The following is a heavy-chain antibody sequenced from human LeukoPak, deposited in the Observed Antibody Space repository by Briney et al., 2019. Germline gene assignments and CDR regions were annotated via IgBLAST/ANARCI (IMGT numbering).Heavy chain of an antibody. CDR3: AKDSGLGYCSGGSCYWQDAFDI. CDR1: GLTFSSYG. V-gene: IGHV3-23*01. Sequence: GGSLRLSCAASGLTFSSYGMSWVRQAPGKGLEWVSAISGSGGSTYYADSVKGRFTISRDNSKNTLYLQMNSLRAEDTAVYYCAKDSGLGYCSGGSCYWQDAFDIWGQGTMVTVSS. CDR2: ISGSGGST. J-gene: IGHJ3*02. D-gene: IGHD2-15*01.